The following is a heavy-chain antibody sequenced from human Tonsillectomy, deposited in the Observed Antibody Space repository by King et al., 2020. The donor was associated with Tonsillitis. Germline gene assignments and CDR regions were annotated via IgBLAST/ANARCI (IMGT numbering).Heavy chain of an antibody. V-gene: IGHV1-2*02. CDR2: ISPNRGGT. J-gene: IGHJ3*02. Sequence: QLVQSGADVKKSGASVKVSCKASGYTFTGYYIHWVRQAPGQGLEWMGRISPNRGGTNYALKFQGRVTITRDTSIRTVYMELSRLRSDDTAVYYCARVTDVGARDGLDIWGQGTMVTVSS. D-gene: IGHD1-26*01. CDR3: ARVTDVGARDGLDI. CDR1: GYTFTGYY.